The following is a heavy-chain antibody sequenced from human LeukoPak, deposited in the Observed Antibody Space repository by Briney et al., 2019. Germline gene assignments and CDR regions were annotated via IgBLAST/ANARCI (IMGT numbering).Heavy chain of an antibody. V-gene: IGHV3-21*01. CDR1: GFTFSSYI. D-gene: IGHD1-7*01. J-gene: IGHJ3*02. CDR2: ISSSSSDI. Sequence: GGSLRLSCAASGFTFSSYIMYWVRPAPGRGLEWVSSISSSSSDIYYADSVWGGVTISRDKANNSLYMQMNSMRAEDTAVYYCARTRTGTTYRAFDIWGQGTMVTVSS. CDR3: ARTRTGTTYRAFDI.